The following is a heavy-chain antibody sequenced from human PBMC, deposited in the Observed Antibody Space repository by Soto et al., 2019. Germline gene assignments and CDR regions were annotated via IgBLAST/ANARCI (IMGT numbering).Heavy chain of an antibody. D-gene: IGHD6-25*01. CDR3: ARTVSPVTSGLYLDAFDI. Sequence: EVRLVESGGGLVQPGGSLSLSCAASGFTFSSDWMTWVRQAPGKGLEWVANIRKDGSKTSYLDSVWVRFTISRDNALSAFYLQMDRLRAADTALYYCARTVSPVTSGLYLDAFDIWGQGTMVSVS. CDR2: IRKDGSKT. V-gene: IGHV3-7*05. J-gene: IGHJ3*02. CDR1: GFTFSSDW.